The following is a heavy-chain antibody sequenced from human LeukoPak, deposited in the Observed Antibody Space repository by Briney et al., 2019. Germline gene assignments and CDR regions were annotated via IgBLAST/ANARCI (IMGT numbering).Heavy chain of an antibody. CDR3: ARDLLWFGEPDPYYFDY. D-gene: IGHD3-10*01. J-gene: IGHJ4*02. V-gene: IGHV4-39*06. CDR1: GGSISSSSYY. CDR2: IYYSGST. Sequence: SETLSLTCTVSGGSISSSSYYWGWIRQPPGKGLEWIGSIYYSGSTYYNPSLKGRVTISVDTSKNQFPLKLGSVTAADTAVYYCARDLLWFGEPDPYYFDYWGQGTLVTVSS.